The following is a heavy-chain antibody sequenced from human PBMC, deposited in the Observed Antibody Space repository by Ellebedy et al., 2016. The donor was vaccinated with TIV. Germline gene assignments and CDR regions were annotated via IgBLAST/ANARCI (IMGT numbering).Heavy chain of an antibody. D-gene: IGHD1/OR15-1a*01. CDR2: IFDSGNT. Sequence: MPGGSLRLSCTVSGGPISTYYWTWIRQSPGKGLEWLGYIFDSGNTDYNPSLRTRVIISVDSSMNQVYLKLRSVTPADTAIYYFARGYSSTWHNLRYWGRGTLVTVSS. V-gene: IGHV4-59*01. CDR3: ARGYSSTWHNLRY. CDR1: GGPISTYY. J-gene: IGHJ4*02.